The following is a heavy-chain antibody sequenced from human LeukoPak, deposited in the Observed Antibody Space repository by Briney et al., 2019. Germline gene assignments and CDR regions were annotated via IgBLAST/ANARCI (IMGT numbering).Heavy chain of an antibody. CDR1: GYTFTSYG. V-gene: IGHV1-18*01. CDR2: ISAYNGNT. Sequence: ASVKVSCKASGYTFTSYGISWVRQAPGQGLEWMGWISAYNGNTNYAQKLQGRVTMTTDTSTSTAYMELRSLRSDDTAVYYCARVRRDIVVVPAAIRGNWFDTWGQGTLVTVSS. J-gene: IGHJ5*02. D-gene: IGHD2-2*02. CDR3: ARVRRDIVVVPAAIRGNWFDT.